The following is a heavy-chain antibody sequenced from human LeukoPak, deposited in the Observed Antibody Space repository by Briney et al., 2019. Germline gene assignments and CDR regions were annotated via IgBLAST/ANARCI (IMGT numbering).Heavy chain of an antibody. J-gene: IGHJ4*02. CDR2: ITTDETT. D-gene: IGHD3-3*01. Sequence: GGSLRLSCAASGFPFSVSWMHWSRQVPGKGLMWVSRITTDETTTYADSVRGRFSISRDNAKNTVYLQMNSLRVEDTAVYYCAKDWFATTDYWGQGILVTVSS. CDR1: GFPFSVSW. V-gene: IGHV3-74*01. CDR3: AKDWFATTDY.